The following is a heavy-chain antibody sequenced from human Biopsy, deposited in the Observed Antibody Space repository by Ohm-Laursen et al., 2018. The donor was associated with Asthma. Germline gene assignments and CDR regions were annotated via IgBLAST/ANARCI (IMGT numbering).Heavy chain of an antibody. D-gene: IGHD3-16*02. J-gene: IGHJ4*02. CDR3: ARDLHSDHHLGELSEGFDY. CDR2: ISYDGSNK. Sequence: SLRLSCAASGFTFSSYAMHWVRQAPGKGLEWVAVISYDGSNKYYADSVKGRFTISRDNSKNTLYLQMNSLRAEDTAVYYCARDLHSDHHLGELSEGFDYWGQGTLVTVSS. CDR1: GFTFSSYA. V-gene: IGHV3-30-3*01.